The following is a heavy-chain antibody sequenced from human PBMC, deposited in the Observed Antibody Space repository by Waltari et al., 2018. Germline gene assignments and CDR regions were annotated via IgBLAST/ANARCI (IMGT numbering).Heavy chain of an antibody. V-gene: IGHV4-59*01. CDR1: GHPSVGYL. CDR2: VYSGGNT. J-gene: IGHJ4*02. CDR3: ARQRGSYYSAFDY. Sequence: QVQMQESGPGLVKPSEPRSRSCSGSGHPSVGYLWRWIRQSPGGGLEWIGNVYSGGNTKYNPSLQSRISMTVDTSKKQISLSLSVVTAADAAVYFCARQRGSYYSAFDYWGQGTRVAVSS. D-gene: IGHD1-26*01.